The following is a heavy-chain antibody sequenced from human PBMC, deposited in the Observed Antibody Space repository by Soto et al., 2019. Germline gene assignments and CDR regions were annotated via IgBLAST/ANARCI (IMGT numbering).Heavy chain of an antibody. J-gene: IGHJ4*02. CDR2: ISSSSSYI. D-gene: IGHD6-13*01. V-gene: IGHV3-21*01. Sequence: LRLSCAASGFTFSSYSMNWVRQAPGKGLEWVSSISSSSSYIYYADSVKGRFTISRDNAKNSLYLQMNSLRAEDTAVYYCARDQPLHGYSSSWYRPGSDYWGQGTLVTVSS. CDR3: ARDQPLHGYSSSWYRPGSDY. CDR1: GFTFSSYS.